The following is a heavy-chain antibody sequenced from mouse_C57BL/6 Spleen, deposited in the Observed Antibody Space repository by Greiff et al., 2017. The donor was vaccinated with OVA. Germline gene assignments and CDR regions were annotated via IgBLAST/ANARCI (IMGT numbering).Heavy chain of an antibody. Sequence: VQLQQSGAELVRPGTSVKVSCKASGYAFTNYLIEWVKQRPGQGLEWIGVINPGSGGTNYNEKFKGKATLTADKSSSTAYMQLSSLTSEDSAVYFCAREGAYGGFAYWGQGTLVTVSA. J-gene: IGHJ3*01. CDR2: INPGSGGT. V-gene: IGHV1-54*01. D-gene: IGHD1-1*01. CDR1: GYAFTNYL. CDR3: AREGAYGGFAY.